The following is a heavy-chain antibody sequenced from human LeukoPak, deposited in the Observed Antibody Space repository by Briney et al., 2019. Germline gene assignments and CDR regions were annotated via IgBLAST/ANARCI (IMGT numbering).Heavy chain of an antibody. Sequence: GGPLRLSCAASGFTFSSYAMSWVRQAPGKGLEWVSAISGSGGSTYYADSVKGRFTISRDNSKNTLYLQMNSLRAEDTAVYYCAKDPYYDSSGYSLYYFDYWGQGTLVTVSS. D-gene: IGHD3-22*01. CDR1: GFTFSSYA. CDR2: ISGSGGST. CDR3: AKDPYYDSSGYSLYYFDY. J-gene: IGHJ4*02. V-gene: IGHV3-23*01.